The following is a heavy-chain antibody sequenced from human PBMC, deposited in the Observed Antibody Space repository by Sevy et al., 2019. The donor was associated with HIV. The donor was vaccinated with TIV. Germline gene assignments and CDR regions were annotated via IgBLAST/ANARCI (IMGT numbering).Heavy chain of an antibody. V-gene: IGHV3-23*01. Sequence: GGSLRLSCTASGFTFSSYVISWVRQAPGKGLEWVSTISASGGSTYYVDSVKGRFTISRDNSKKNVYLDMNSLRAEDTAIFYCAKEETTGYIWGQGTLVTVSS. CDR2: ISASGGST. CDR3: AKEETTGYI. J-gene: IGHJ4*02. D-gene: IGHD3-9*01. CDR1: GFTFSSYV.